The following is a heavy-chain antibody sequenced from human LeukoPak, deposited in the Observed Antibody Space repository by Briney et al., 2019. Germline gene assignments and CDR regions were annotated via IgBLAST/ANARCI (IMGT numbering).Heavy chain of an antibody. J-gene: IGHJ6*03. CDR3: ARESGEYDFWSGYYNYYYYYMDV. D-gene: IGHD3-3*01. V-gene: IGHV4-4*02. CDR1: GGSISSSNW. Sequence: SGTLSLTCAVSGGSISSSNWWSWVRQPPGKGLEWIGEIYHSGSTNYNPSLKSRVTISVDTSKNQFSLKLSSVTAADTAVYYCARESGEYDFWSGYYNYYYYYMDVWGKGTTVTVSS. CDR2: IYHSGST.